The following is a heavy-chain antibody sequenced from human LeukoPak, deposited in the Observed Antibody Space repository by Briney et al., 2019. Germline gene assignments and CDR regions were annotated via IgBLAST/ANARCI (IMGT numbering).Heavy chain of an antibody. Sequence: PSQTLSLTCTVSGGSISSGDYYWSWIRQPPGKGLEWIGYIYYSGSTYYNPSLKSRVTISVDTSKNQFSLKLSSVTAADTAVYYCAREGNLHYDSSPSESWFDPWGQGTLVTVSS. CDR1: GGSISSGDYY. D-gene: IGHD3-22*01. CDR2: IYYSGST. J-gene: IGHJ5*02. V-gene: IGHV4-30-4*01. CDR3: AREGNLHYDSSPSESWFDP.